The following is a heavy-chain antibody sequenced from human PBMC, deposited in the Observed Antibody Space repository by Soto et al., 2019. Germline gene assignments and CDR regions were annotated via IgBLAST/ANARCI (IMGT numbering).Heavy chain of an antibody. CDR2: ISADGSSK. CDR1: GFTFSSYA. Sequence: GGSLRLSCAASGFTFSSYAMSWVRQAPGKGLEWVSAISADGSSKYYADSVKGRFTISRDNSMSTLYPQMNSLRAEDTAVYYCARAAGSSWYDVAFDIWGQGTVVTVSS. V-gene: IGHV3-23*01. D-gene: IGHD6-13*01. CDR3: ARAAGSSWYDVAFDI. J-gene: IGHJ3*02.